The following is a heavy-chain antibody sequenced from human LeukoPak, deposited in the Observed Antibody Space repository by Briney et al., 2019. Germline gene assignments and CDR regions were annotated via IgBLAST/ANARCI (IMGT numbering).Heavy chain of an antibody. Sequence: GGSLRLSCEASGFTFSTFAMIWARQPPGKGLEWVSSIFPSGGEIHYADPVRGRFTISRDNSKSNLSLQMNSLRAEDTAIYYCATYRQVLLPFESWGQGTLVTVSS. CDR3: ATYRQVLLPFES. J-gene: IGHJ4*02. CDR2: IFPSGGEI. D-gene: IGHD2-8*02. CDR1: GFTFSTFA. V-gene: IGHV3-23*01.